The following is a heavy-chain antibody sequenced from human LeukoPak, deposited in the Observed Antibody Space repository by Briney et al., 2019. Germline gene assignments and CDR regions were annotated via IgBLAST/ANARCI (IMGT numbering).Heavy chain of an antibody. V-gene: IGHV3-49*04. D-gene: IGHD6-13*01. CDR1: GFTFGDYA. CDR2: IRSKAYGGTT. Sequence: PGGSLRLSCTASGFTFGDYAMSWVRQAPGKGLEWVGFIRSKAYGGTTEYAASVKGRFTISRDDSKSIAYLQMNSLKTEDTAVYYCTSWCSGSSCPGPDAFDIWGQGTMVTVS. J-gene: IGHJ3*02. CDR3: TSWCSGSSCPGPDAFDI.